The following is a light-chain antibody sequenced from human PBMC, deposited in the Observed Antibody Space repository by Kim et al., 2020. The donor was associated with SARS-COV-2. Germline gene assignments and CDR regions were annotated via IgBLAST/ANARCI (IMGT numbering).Light chain of an antibody. J-gene: IGKJ1*01. Sequence: SPGERATLSCRASQSVSTNYLAWYQQKPSQAPRRLIYGSSRRATGIPDRFSGSGSGTDFTLTISRLEPEDFAMYYCQQYSSLPRTFGQGTKVDIK. CDR3: QQYSSLPRT. V-gene: IGKV3-20*01. CDR2: GSS. CDR1: QSVSTNY.